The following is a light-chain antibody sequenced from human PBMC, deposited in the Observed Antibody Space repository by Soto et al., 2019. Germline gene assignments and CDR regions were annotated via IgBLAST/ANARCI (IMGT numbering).Light chain of an antibody. Sequence: QSALTQPASVSGSHGQSITISCTGTSSDVGRYNYVSWFQQHPGKAPKLMIFEVSTRPSGVSNRFSGSKSGITASLTISGLQIYYEADYYYCSYTSSTSAVFGGGTKLTVL. V-gene: IGLV2-14*01. CDR3: CSYTSSTSAV. CDR2: EVS. CDR1: SSDVGRYNY. J-gene: IGLJ2*01.